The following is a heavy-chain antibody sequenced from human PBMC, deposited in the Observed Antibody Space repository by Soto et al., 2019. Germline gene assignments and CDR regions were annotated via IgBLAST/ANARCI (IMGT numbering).Heavy chain of an antibody. J-gene: IGHJ5*02. CDR3: ARGGLIIGPVVTNDRPANWFDP. CDR1: GGSFNNYY. V-gene: IGHV4-34*02. Sequence: QVRLQQWGAGLLKPSETLTRTCAVFGGSFNNYYWSWIRQPPGGGLEWIGEITHRGFTNYNPSLRGRVTKAVDTSKNQFSLKLNSVTAADTAVYYCARGGLIIGPVVTNDRPANWFDPWGQGTLVSVSS. CDR2: ITHRGFT. D-gene: IGHD2-2*01.